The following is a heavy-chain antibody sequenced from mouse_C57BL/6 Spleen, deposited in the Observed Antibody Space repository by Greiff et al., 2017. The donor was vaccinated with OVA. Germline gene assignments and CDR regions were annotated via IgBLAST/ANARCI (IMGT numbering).Heavy chain of an antibody. CDR2: IDPSDSYT. V-gene: IGHV1-69*01. Sequence: QVKLQQPGAELVMPGASVKLSCKASGYTFTSYWMHWVKQRPGQGLEWIGEIDPSDSYTNYNQQFKGQSTLTVDKSSSTAYMKRSSLTAEDAAVYYCARIDYDGSSYWGQGTTRTVSS. J-gene: IGHJ2*01. D-gene: IGHD1-1*01. CDR1: GYTFTSYW. CDR3: ARIDYDGSSY.